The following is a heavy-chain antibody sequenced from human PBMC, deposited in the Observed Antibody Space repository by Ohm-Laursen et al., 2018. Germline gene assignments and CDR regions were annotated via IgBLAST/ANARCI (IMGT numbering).Heavy chain of an antibody. D-gene: IGHD2-2*01. CDR2: ISYDGSNK. CDR1: GFTFSSYS. V-gene: IGHV3-30*03. J-gene: IGHJ4*02. Sequence: SLRLSCSASGFTFSSYSMNWVRQAPGKGLEWVAVISYDGSNKYYADSVKGRFTISRDNSKNTLYLQMNSLRAEDTAVYYCARDKGNAPDYWGQGTLVTVSS. CDR3: ARDKGNAPDY.